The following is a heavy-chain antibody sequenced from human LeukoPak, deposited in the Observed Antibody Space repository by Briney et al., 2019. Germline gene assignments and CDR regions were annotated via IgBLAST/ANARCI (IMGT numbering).Heavy chain of an antibody. J-gene: IGHJ5*02. CDR2: IYTSGST. D-gene: IGHD3-9*01. CDR1: GDSISTSSYY. Sequence: SETLSLTCLVSGDSISTSSYYWGWIRQPAGKGLEWIGRIYTSGSTNYNPSLKSRVTISVDTSKNQFSLKLSSVTAADTAMYYCAREAYDVLTSDWFDPWGQGTLVTVSS. CDR3: AREAYDVLTSDWFDP. V-gene: IGHV4-61*02.